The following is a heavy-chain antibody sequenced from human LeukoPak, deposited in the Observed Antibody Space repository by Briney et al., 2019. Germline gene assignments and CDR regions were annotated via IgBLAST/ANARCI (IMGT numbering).Heavy chain of an antibody. Sequence: ASVKVSCKASGYTFTGYYMHWVRQAPGQGLEWMGWINPNSGGTNYAQKFQGRVTMTRDTSISTAYMELSRLRSDDAAVYCCARDRSSGWYEFADYWGQGTLVTVFS. CDR2: INPNSGGT. V-gene: IGHV1-2*02. D-gene: IGHD6-19*01. J-gene: IGHJ4*02. CDR1: GYTFTGYY. CDR3: ARDRSSGWYEFADY.